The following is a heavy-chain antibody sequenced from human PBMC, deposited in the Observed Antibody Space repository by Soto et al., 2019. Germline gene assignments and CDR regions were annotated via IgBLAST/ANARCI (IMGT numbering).Heavy chain of an antibody. D-gene: IGHD1-26*01. CDR1: GGTFSSYA. Sequence: GASVKVSCKASGGTFSSYAISWVRQAPGQGLEWMGGIIPIFGTANYAQKFQGRVTITADESTSTAYMELSSLRSEDTAVYYCARDIVGANTQYYYYYGMDVWGQGTTVTVSS. V-gene: IGHV1-69*13. CDR2: IIPIFGTA. CDR3: ARDIVGANTQYYYYYGMDV. J-gene: IGHJ6*02.